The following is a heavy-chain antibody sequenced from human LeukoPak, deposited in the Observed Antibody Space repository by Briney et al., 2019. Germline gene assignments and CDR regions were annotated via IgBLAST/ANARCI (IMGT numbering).Heavy chain of an antibody. Sequence: NPGGSLRLSCAASGFTFSDYYMSWIRQAPGKGLEWISYISSSGDTIFYADSVKGRFTISRDNAKNSLYLQMSSLRAEDTTVYYCARDLISSSWSLEGPWGQGTLVTVSS. D-gene: IGHD6-13*01. CDR2: ISSSGDTI. CDR3: ARDLISSSWSLEGP. J-gene: IGHJ5*02. V-gene: IGHV3-11*04. CDR1: GFTFSDYY.